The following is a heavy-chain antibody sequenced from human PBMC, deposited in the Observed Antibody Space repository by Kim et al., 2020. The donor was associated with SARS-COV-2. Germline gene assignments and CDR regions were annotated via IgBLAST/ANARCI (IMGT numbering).Heavy chain of an antibody. CDR3: AKNRIPKDSSGYYHYWYFDL. Sequence: GGSLRLSCAASGFTFSSYAMSWVRQAPGKGLEWVSAISGSGGSTYYADSVKGRFTISRDNPKNTLYLQMNSLRAEDTAVYYCAKNRIPKDSSGYYHYWYFDLWGRGTLVTVSS. V-gene: IGHV3-23*01. CDR1: GFTFSSYA. CDR2: ISGSGGST. J-gene: IGHJ2*01. D-gene: IGHD3-22*01.